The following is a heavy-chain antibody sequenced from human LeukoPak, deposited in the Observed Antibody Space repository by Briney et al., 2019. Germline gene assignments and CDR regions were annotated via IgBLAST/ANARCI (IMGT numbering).Heavy chain of an antibody. CDR3: ASAYYHYYFDY. J-gene: IGHJ4*02. D-gene: IGHD3-22*01. V-gene: IGHV3-23*01. Sequence: PGGSLRLSCAASGFTFSNYGMSWVRQAPGKGLEWVSAISGSGVTTYYADSVKGRFTISRDNAKNTLYLQMNSLRAEDSAVYYCASAYYHYYFDYWGQGTLVTVSS. CDR2: ISGSGVTT. CDR1: GFTFSNYG.